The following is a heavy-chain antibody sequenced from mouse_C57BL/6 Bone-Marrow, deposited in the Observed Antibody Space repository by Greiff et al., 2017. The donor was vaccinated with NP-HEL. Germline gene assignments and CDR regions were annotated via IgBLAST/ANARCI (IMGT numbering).Heavy chain of an antibody. V-gene: IGHV1-64*01. Sequence: QVQLQQPGAELVKPGASVKLSCKASGYTFTSYWMHWVKQRPGQGLEWIGMIHPNSGSTNYNEKFKSKATLTVDKSSSTAYMQLSSLTSEDSAVYYCARWDGYYGCAYWGQGTLVTVSA. CDR1: GYTFTSYW. J-gene: IGHJ3*01. D-gene: IGHD2-3*01. CDR2: IHPNSGST. CDR3: ARWDGYYGCAY.